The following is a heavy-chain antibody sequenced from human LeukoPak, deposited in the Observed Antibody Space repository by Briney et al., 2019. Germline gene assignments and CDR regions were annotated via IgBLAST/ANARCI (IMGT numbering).Heavy chain of an antibody. J-gene: IGHJ4*02. CDR1: GGSISSSSAY. V-gene: IGHV4-39*01. D-gene: IGHD5-18*01. CDR3: VSPRGFSYGYFDY. CDR2: IYYSKNT. Sequence: SETLPLTCTVSGGSISSSSAYWGWIRQPPGKGLEWIGSIYYSKNTYYNPSLKSRVTISADTSKNQFSLTLGSVSATDTAVYYCVSPRGFSYGYFDYWGQGTLVTVSS.